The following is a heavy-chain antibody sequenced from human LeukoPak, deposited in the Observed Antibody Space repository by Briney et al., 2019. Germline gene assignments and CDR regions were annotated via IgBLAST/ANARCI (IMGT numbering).Heavy chain of an antibody. D-gene: IGHD5-18*01. Sequence: GGSLRLSCAASGFTFSDYYMSWIRQAPGKGLEWVSYISSSSSYINYADSVKGRFTISRDNAKNSLYLQMNSLRAEDTAVYYCARKAIRGYVDYWGQGTLVTVSS. CDR1: GFTFSDYY. CDR2: ISSSSSYI. CDR3: ARKAIRGYVDY. V-gene: IGHV3-11*06. J-gene: IGHJ4*02.